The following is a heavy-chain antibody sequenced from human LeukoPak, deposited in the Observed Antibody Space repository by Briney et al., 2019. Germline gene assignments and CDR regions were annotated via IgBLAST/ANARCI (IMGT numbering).Heavy chain of an antibody. D-gene: IGHD5-12*01. J-gene: IGHJ5*02. CDR1: GFTFSSYA. Sequence: GGSLRLSCAASGFTFSSYAMSWVRQAPGKGLEWVSAISGSGGSTYYADSVKGRFTISRDNSKNTLYLQMNSLRAEDTAVYYCAKDRRVKYSGYDYNWFDPWGQGTLVTVSS. CDR2: ISGSGGST. CDR3: AKDRRVKYSGYDYNWFDP. V-gene: IGHV3-23*01.